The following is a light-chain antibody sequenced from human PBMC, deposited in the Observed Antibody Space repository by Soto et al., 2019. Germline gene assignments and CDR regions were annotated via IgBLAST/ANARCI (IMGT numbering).Light chain of an antibody. V-gene: IGKV3D-20*02. J-gene: IGKJ1*01. CDR2: GAS. Sequence: EIVLTQSPGTLSLSPVERATLSCTASQSVSSSYLAWYQQKPGQAPRLLIYGASSRATGIPDRFSGSGSGTDFTLTISSLEPEDFAVYYCQQRNNWPWTFGQGTKVDIK. CDR3: QQRNNWPWT. CDR1: QSVSSSY.